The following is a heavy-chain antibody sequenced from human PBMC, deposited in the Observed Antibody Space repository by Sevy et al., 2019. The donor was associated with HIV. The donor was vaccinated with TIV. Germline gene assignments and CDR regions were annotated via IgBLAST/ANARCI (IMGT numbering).Heavy chain of an antibody. CDR3: AGGDTPLITDLDY. Sequence: GGSLRLSCAASGLTFDTIGMSWVRQAPGKGLEWVAGITSGGATYYADSVKGRFTVSRDNSRNTLYLQLNSLRADDTAVFYCAGGDTPLITDLDYWGQGTLVTASS. V-gene: IGHV3-23*01. D-gene: IGHD3-16*01. CDR1: GLTFDTIG. J-gene: IGHJ4*02. CDR2: ITSGGAT.